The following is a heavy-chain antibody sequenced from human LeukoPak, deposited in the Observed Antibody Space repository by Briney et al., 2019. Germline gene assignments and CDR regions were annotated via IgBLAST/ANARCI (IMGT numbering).Heavy chain of an antibody. Sequence: PGGSLRLSCAASGFTFSSYAMHWVRQAPGKGLEWVAVISYDRSNKYYADSVKGRFTISRDNSKNTLYLQMNSLRAEDTAVYYCARDLEPQELLWFGGFDYWGQGTLVTVSS. V-gene: IGHV3-30-3*01. CDR1: GFTFSSYA. CDR2: ISYDRSNK. CDR3: ARDLEPQELLWFGGFDY. D-gene: IGHD3-10*01. J-gene: IGHJ4*02.